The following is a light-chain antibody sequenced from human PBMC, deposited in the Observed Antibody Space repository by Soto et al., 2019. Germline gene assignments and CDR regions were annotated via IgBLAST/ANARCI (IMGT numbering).Light chain of an antibody. CDR3: QQADTFPIT. Sequence: IQMTQSPSSLSASVGDRVTITCQASQGISRSLAWYQQKPGKAPKLLIYSASSLQSGVPSRFSGSGFGTDFTLTISSLQPEDFATYYCQQADTFPITFGQGTRLEN. CDR2: SAS. J-gene: IGKJ5*01. V-gene: IGKV1-12*01. CDR1: QGISRS.